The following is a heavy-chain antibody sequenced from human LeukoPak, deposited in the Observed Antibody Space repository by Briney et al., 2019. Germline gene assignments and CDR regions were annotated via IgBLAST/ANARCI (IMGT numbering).Heavy chain of an antibody. D-gene: IGHD4-23*01. CDR3: ARQFVDYGGYFDY. CDR1: GFTVSSNY. CDR2: IYSGGST. Sequence: GGSLRLSCAASGFTVSSNYMSWVRQAPGKGLEWVSVIYSGGSTYYADSVKGRFTISRDNPKNTLYLQMNSLRAEDTAVYYCARQFVDYGGYFDYWGQGTLVTVSS. J-gene: IGHJ4*02. V-gene: IGHV3-53*01.